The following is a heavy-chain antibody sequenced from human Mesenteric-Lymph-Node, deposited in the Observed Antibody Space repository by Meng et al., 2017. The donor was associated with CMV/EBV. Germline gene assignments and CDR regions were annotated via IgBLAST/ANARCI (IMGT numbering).Heavy chain of an antibody. CDR2: ISYDGSNK. CDR1: GFTFSHYA. D-gene: IGHD3-10*01. V-gene: IGHV3-30*09. J-gene: IGHJ4*02. Sequence: GESLKISCAASGFTFSHYAMHWVRQAPGKGLEWVSLISYDGSNKFYADSVKGRFAISRDNTKSSVYLQMNDVTAEDTAVYYCRCPPLSGGGQGTLVTVSS. CDR3: RCPPLSG.